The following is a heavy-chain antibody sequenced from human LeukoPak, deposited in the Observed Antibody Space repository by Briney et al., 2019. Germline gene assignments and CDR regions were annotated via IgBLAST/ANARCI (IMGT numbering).Heavy chain of an antibody. Sequence: GSLRLSCAASGFTFSSYATSWVRQAPGKGLEWVSAISGSGGSTYYADSVKGRFTISRDNSKNTLYLQMNSLRAEDTAVYYCAKTIAAAGYYFDYWGQGTLVTVSS. D-gene: IGHD6-13*01. J-gene: IGHJ4*02. CDR2: ISGSGGST. CDR1: GFTFSSYA. CDR3: AKTIAAAGYYFDY. V-gene: IGHV3-23*01.